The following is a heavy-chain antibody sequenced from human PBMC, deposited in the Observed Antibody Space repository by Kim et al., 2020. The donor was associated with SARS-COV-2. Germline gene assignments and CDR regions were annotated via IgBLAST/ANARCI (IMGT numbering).Heavy chain of an antibody. Sequence: NSLKGRFTISKDKSKNTLYLQMNSLRDEDTDVYYCAKATLGGWTGDAFDIWGQGTMVTVSS. J-gene: IGHJ3*02. D-gene: IGHD2-15*01. CDR3: AKATLGGWTGDAFDI. V-gene: IGHV3-23*01.